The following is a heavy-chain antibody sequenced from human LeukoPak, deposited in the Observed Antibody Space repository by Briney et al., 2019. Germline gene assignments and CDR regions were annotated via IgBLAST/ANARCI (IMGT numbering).Heavy chain of an antibody. CDR3: AKDQSTGPVAGIVDY. D-gene: IGHD6-19*01. CDR2: IRYDGSNK. Sequence: TGGSLRLSCAASGFTFSSYGMHWVRQAPGKGLEWVAFIRYDGSNKYYADSVKGRFTISRDNSKNTLYLQMNSLRAEDTAVYYCAKDQSTGPVAGIVDYWGQGTLVTVSS. V-gene: IGHV3-30*02. CDR1: GFTFSSYG. J-gene: IGHJ4*02.